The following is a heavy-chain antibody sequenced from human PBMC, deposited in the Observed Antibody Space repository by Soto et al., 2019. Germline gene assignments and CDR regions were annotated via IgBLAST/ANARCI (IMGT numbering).Heavy chain of an antibody. J-gene: IGHJ5*01. Sequence: ASVEVSCKGSGGTFSSYAISWVRQAPGQGLEWMGGIIPIFGTANYAQKFQGRVTITADESTSTAYMELSSLRSEDTAVSYCARGRTGYSSSWYRVSWCDPWGQETLATGSS. CDR2: IIPIFGTA. V-gene: IGHV1-69*13. CDR1: GGTFSSYA. D-gene: IGHD6-13*01. CDR3: ARGRTGYSSSWYRVSWCDP.